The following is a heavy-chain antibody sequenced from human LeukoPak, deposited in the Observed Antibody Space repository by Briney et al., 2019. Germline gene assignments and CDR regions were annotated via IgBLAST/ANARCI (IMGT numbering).Heavy chain of an antibody. V-gene: IGHV3-74*01. CDR1: GFTFSSYW. J-gene: IGHJ4*02. Sequence: PGGSLRLSCAASGFTFSSYWMHWVRQAPGKGLVWVSRINSDGSSTSYADSVKGRFTTSRDNAKNTLYLQMNSLRAEDTAVYYCAREAPLYYCDYWGQGTLVTVSS. D-gene: IGHD2-15*01. CDR3: AREAPLYYCDY. CDR2: INSDGSST.